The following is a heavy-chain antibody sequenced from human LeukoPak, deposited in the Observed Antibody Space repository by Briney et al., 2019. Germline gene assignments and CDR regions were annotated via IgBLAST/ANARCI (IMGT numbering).Heavy chain of an antibody. Sequence: GGSLRLSCAASGFTFSSYWMHWVRQAPGKGLVWVSRINSDGSSTSYADSVKGRFTISRDNAKNSLYLQMNSLRAEDTALYYCAKGRTVVGATIDYWGQGTLVTVSS. D-gene: IGHD1-26*01. J-gene: IGHJ4*02. CDR3: AKGRTVVGATIDY. CDR1: GFTFSSYW. V-gene: IGHV3-74*01. CDR2: INSDGSST.